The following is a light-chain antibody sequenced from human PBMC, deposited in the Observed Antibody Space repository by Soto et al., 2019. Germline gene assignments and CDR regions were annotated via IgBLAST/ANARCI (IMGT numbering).Light chain of an antibody. CDR1: QSVSSY. J-gene: IGKJ2*01. V-gene: IGKV3-11*01. CDR2: DAS. CDR3: KRGKF. Sequence: EIVLTQSPATLSLSPGERATLSCRASQSVSSYLAWYQQKPGQAPRLLIYDASNRATGIPARFSGSGSGTDFTLTISSLEPEDFAVYYCKRGKFFGQGTKLEIK.